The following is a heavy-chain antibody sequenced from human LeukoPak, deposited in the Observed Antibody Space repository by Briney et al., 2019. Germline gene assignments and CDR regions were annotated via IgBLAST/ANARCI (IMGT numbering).Heavy chain of an antibody. CDR2: ISSTGGST. Sequence: PGGSLRLSCAASGFTFSSYAMHWVRQAPGKGLEYVSAISSTGGSTYYANSVKGRFTISRDNFKNTLYLQMGSLRPEDMAVYYCARGTYYYDSSGYLNNWGQGTLVTVSS. V-gene: IGHV3-64*01. J-gene: IGHJ4*02. CDR3: ARGTYYYDSSGYLNN. D-gene: IGHD3-22*01. CDR1: GFTFSSYA.